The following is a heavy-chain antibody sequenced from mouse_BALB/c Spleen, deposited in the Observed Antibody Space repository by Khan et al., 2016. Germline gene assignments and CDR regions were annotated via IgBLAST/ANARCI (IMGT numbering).Heavy chain of an antibody. D-gene: IGHD1-1*01. V-gene: IGHV9-3*02. J-gene: IGHJ3*01. CDR3: AEDYYGSNWFAS. CDR2: INTNTGEP. CDR1: GYTFTNYG. Sequence: QIQLVQSGPELKKPGETVKISCKASGYTFTNYGMNWVKQAPGKGLKWMGWINTNTGEPTYAEEVKGRFALSLETSASTAYLQINNLKNEDTATYFCAEDYYGSNWFASWGQGTLVTVSA.